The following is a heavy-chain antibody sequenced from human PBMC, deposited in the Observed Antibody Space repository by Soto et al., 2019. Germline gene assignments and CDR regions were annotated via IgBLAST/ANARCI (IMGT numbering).Heavy chain of an antibody. V-gene: IGHV3-30*18. J-gene: IGHJ2*01. CDR2: ISYDGSNK. D-gene: IGHD1-1*01. CDR1: GFTFSSYG. CDR3: AKDFVTGYWYFDL. Sequence: GGSLRLSCAASGFTFSSYGMHWVRQAPGKGLEWVAVISYDGSNKYYADSVKGRFTISRDNSKNTLYLQMNSLRAEDTAVYYCAKDFVTGYWYFDLWGRGTLVTVSS.